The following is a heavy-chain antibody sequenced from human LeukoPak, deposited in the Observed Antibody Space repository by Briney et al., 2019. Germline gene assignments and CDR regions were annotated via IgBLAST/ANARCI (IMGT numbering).Heavy chain of an antibody. CDR2: IYYSGST. CDR1: GGSISSSSYY. J-gene: IGHJ5*02. D-gene: IGHD2/OR15-2a*01. V-gene: IGHV4-61*01. CDR3: ARTASGALVYPFSYWFDP. Sequence: SETLSLTCTVSGGSISSSSYYWSWIRQPPGKGLEWIGYIYYSGSTNYNPSLKSRVTISVDTSKNQFSLKLSSVTAADTAVYYCARTASGALVYPFSYWFDPWGQGTLVTVSS.